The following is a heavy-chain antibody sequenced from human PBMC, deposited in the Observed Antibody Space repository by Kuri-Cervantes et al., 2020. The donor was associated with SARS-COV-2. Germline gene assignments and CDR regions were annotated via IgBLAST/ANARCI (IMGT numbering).Heavy chain of an antibody. J-gene: IGHJ3*01. Sequence: GGSMLVSRSSSAFTFSSYSMNWVRQAPGKGLEWVSSISSSSSYIYYADSVKGRFTISRDNAKNSLYLQMNSLRAEDTAVYYCAKSLITFPHDAFDVWGQGTMVTVSS. CDR2: ISSSSSYI. CDR3: AKSLITFPHDAFDV. V-gene: IGHV3-21*01. CDR1: AFTFSSYS. D-gene: IGHD1-14*01.